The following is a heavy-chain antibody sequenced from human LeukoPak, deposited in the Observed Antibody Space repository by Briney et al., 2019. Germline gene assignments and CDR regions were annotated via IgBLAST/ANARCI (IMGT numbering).Heavy chain of an antibody. Sequence: ASVKVSCKASGYTFTGYYMHWVRQAPGQGLEWMGWINPNSDGTNYAQKFQGRVTMTRDTSISTAYMELSRLRSDDTAVYYCARVYYYDSSGYYYFDYWGQGTLVTVSS. V-gene: IGHV1-2*02. J-gene: IGHJ4*02. D-gene: IGHD3-22*01. CDR3: ARVYYYDSSGYYYFDY. CDR1: GYTFTGYY. CDR2: INPNSDGT.